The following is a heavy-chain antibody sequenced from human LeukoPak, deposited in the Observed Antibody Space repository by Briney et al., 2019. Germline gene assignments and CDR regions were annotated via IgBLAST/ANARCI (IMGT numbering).Heavy chain of an antibody. Sequence: ASVKVSCKASGGTFSSYAISWVRQALGQGLEWMGGIIPIFGTANYAQKFQGRVTITADESTSTAYMELSSLRSEDTAVYYCAFGYSSSWYYFDYWGQGTLVTVSS. V-gene: IGHV1-69*13. CDR1: GGTFSSYA. D-gene: IGHD6-13*01. J-gene: IGHJ4*02. CDR2: IIPIFGTA. CDR3: AFGYSSSWYYFDY.